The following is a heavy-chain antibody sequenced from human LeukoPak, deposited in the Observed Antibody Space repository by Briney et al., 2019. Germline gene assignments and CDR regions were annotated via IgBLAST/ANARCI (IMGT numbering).Heavy chain of an antibody. CDR3: AKDGIRYFDWLPEVDY. CDR1: GFTFSSYA. D-gene: IGHD3-9*01. Sequence: GGSLRLSCAASGFTFSSYAMSWVRQAPGKGREWVSAISGSGGSTYYADSVKGRFTISRYNSKNTLDLQMNSLRAEDTTVYYCAKDGIRYFDWLPEVDYWGQGTLVTVSS. J-gene: IGHJ4*02. V-gene: IGHV3-23*01. CDR2: ISGSGGST.